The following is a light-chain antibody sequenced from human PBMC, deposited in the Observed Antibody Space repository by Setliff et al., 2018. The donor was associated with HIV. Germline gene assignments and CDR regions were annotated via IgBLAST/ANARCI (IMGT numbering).Light chain of an antibody. V-gene: IGLV1-51*01. CDR2: SNN. CDR1: SSNIGNNY. CDR3: GAWDNSLSVYV. Sequence: QSVLTRSPSVSAAPGQKVTISCSGSSSNIGNNYVSWYQQLPGTAPKLLIFSNNKRPSGIPDRFSGSKSGTSAALGITGLQTGDEADYYCGAWDNSLSVYVFGSGTKV. J-gene: IGLJ1*01.